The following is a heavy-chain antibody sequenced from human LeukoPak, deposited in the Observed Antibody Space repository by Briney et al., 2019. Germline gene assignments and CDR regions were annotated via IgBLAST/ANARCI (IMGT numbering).Heavy chain of an antibody. D-gene: IGHD2-15*01. V-gene: IGHV3-23*01. CDR1: GFTFSSYA. CDR2: ISGSGGST. J-gene: IGHJ4*02. Sequence: GGSLRLSRAASGFTFSSYAMSWVRQAPGEGLEWVSAISGSGGSTYYADSVKGRFTISRDNSKSTLCPQMNSLRAEDTAVYYCAKQLGYCSDGSCYFPYWGQGTLVTVSS. CDR3: AKQLGYCSDGSCYFPY.